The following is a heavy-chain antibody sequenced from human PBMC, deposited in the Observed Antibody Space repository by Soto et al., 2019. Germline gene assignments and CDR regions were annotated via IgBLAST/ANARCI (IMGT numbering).Heavy chain of an antibody. Sequence: GGSLRLSCAASGFTFSSYAMHWVRQAPGKGLEWVAVISYDGSNKYYADSVKGRFTISRDNSKNTLYLQMNSLRAEDTAVYYGARQAHDSSGYYLFYAFDIWGQGTMVTVSS. D-gene: IGHD3-22*01. CDR3: ARQAHDSSGYYLFYAFDI. J-gene: IGHJ3*02. CDR1: GFTFSSYA. V-gene: IGHV3-30*04. CDR2: ISYDGSNK.